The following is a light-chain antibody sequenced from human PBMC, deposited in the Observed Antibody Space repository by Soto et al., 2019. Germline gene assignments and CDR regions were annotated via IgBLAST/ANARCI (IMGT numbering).Light chain of an antibody. CDR3: QQYNRYAVT. CDR1: QSASTF. V-gene: IGKV1-5*01. J-gene: IGKJ1*01. CDR2: DAS. Sequence: DIQMTQSPSSVSAAGGDGVTITCRASQSASTFLAWYQQKPVQAPKLLIYDASTLQSGVPSRFSASGSGTEFALTISGLQPDDFAVYYCQQYNRYAVTFGQGTKVDIK.